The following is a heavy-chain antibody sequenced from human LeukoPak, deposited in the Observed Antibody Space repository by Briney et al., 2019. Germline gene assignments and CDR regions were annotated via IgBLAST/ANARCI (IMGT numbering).Heavy chain of an antibody. CDR1: GYTFTGYY. Sequence: ASVKVSCKASGYTFTGYYLHWARQAPGQGLEWMGWINPNRGGTDYAQKFQGRVTMTRDTSITTAYMELSSLRSDDTAVYYCARGASLPTALFDSWGQGTLVTVSS. D-gene: IGHD2-2*01. CDR2: INPNRGGT. CDR3: ARGASLPTALFDS. V-gene: IGHV1-2*02. J-gene: IGHJ4*02.